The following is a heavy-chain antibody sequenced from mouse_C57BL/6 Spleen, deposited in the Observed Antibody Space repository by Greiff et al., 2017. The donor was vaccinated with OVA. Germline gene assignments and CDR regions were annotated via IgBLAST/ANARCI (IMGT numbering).Heavy chain of an antibody. V-gene: IGHV2-2*01. CDR1: GFSLTSYG. J-gene: IGHJ4*01. D-gene: IGHD1-1*01. Sequence: QVQLKQSGPGLVQPSQSLSITCTVSGFSLTSYGVHWVRQSPGKGLEWLGVIWSGGSTDYNAAFISRLSISKDNSKSQVFFKMNSLQADDTAIYYCARGYGSSYEGAMDYWGQGTSVTVSS. CDR3: ARGYGSSYEGAMDY. CDR2: IWSGGST.